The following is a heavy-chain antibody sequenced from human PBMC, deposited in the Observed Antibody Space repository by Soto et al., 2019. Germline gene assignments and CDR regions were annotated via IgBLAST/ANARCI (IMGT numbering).Heavy chain of an antibody. V-gene: IGHV3-30*04. J-gene: IGHJ4*02. CDR1: EFTFNRLA. CDR3: ARVSGHVYATLHGPFDY. Sequence: QVQLVESGGGVVQPGRSLRLSCAASEFTFNRLAMHWVRQAPGKGLEWVAVISHDGRIKYYADSVKGRFTISRDNSMNTLDLQMNSLRAEDTAIYFCARVSGHVYATLHGPFDYWGQGTLVTVSS. CDR2: ISHDGRIK. D-gene: IGHD2-8*01.